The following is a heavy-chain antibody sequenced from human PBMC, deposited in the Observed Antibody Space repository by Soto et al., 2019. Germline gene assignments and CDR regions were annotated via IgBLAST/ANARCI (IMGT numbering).Heavy chain of an antibody. CDR2: IRSRTYGGTT. D-gene: IGHD5-18*01. J-gene: IGHJ4*02. V-gene: IGHV3-49*05. Sequence: KSGGSLRLSCTTSGFTFGDYAMTWFRQAPGKGLEWVGFIRSRTYGGTTEYAASVKGRFTISRDDSKSIAYLQMSSLNTEDTAVYYCTTMRAYNYGPLGNWGQGTLVTVSS. CDR1: GFTFGDYA. CDR3: TTMRAYNYGPLGN.